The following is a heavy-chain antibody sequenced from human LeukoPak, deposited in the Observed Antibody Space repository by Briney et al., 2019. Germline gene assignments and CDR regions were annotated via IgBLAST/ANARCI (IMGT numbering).Heavy chain of an antibody. Sequence: GGSLRLSCAASGFTFTSYSMNWVRQAPGKGLEWVSSISSSSSNIYYADSVKGRFTISRDNAKNSLYLQMNSLRVEDTAVYYCARCTTGRTFGSLREIKRSREIDYWGQGTLVTVSS. CDR1: GFTFTSYS. V-gene: IGHV3-21*01. D-gene: IGHD1-1*01. CDR3: ARCTTGRTFGSLREIKRSREIDY. CDR2: ISSSSSNI. J-gene: IGHJ4*02.